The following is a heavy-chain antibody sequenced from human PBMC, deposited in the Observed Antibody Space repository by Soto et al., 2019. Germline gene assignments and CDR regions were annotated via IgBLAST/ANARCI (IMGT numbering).Heavy chain of an antibody. CDR3: AKERATTTAFDY. D-gene: IGHD4-17*01. Sequence: GVTLRLSCSASGFTFSRAGLSWVRQAPGKGLEWVSLITDNGGSTYYADSVKGRFTISRDNTKNTLFLQMNSLRAEDTAVYYCAKERATTTAFDYWGQGALVTVSS. J-gene: IGHJ4*02. CDR2: ITDNGGST. CDR1: GFTFSRAG. V-gene: IGHV3-23*01.